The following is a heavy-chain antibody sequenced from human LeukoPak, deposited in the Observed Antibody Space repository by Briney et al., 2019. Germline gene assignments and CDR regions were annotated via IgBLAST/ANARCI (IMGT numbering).Heavy chain of an antibody. Sequence: AAVKVSCMPSVYTFTGYYMHWVRQAPGQGLEWMGWINPNNGGTNYAKKFQGRVPMMKDKYISTAYMELRRLRSDDKAVYYCARSPDGSFRGVYWGQGTLVTVSS. CDR2: INPNNGGT. CDR3: ARSPDGSFRGVY. D-gene: IGHD1-26*01. CDR1: VYTFTGYY. J-gene: IGHJ4*02. V-gene: IGHV1-2*02.